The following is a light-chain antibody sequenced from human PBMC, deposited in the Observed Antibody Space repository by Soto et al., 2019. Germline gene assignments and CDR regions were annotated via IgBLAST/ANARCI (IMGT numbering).Light chain of an antibody. CDR1: QTISSW. CDR2: KAS. CDR3: QQYDNLPPIT. J-gene: IGKJ5*01. V-gene: IGKV1-5*03. Sequence: MSQSPATLSVSPGERVTLSCRASQTISSWLAWYQQKPGKAPKLLIYKASTLKSGVPSRFSGSGSGTEFTLTTSSLQPDDFATYYCQQYDNLPPITFGQGTRLEIK.